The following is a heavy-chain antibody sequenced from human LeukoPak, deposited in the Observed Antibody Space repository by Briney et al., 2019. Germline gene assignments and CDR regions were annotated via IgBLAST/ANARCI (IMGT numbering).Heavy chain of an antibody. V-gene: IGHV3-23*01. Sequence: PGGSLRLSCAASGFTFSSYAMSWVRQAPGKGLEWVSAISGSGGSTYYADSVKGRFTISRDNSKNTLYLQMNSLRAEDTAVYYCAREWEDIVVVPAATSLDYWGQGTLVTVSS. CDR2: ISGSGGST. D-gene: IGHD2-2*01. CDR3: AREWEDIVVVPAATSLDY. CDR1: GFTFSSYA. J-gene: IGHJ4*02.